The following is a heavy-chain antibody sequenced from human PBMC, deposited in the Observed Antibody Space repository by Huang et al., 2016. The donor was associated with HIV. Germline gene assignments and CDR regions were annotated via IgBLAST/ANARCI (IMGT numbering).Heavy chain of an antibody. J-gene: IGHJ4*02. D-gene: IGHD6-13*01. CDR3: AKGGSAAAVLDF. CDR1: GFTFSSYG. CDR2: ISYDAKTK. V-gene: IGHV3-30*18. Sequence: QVQLVESGGGVVQPGRSLRISCAASGFTFSSYGMHWVRQAPGKGLEWGAVISYDAKTKYYAESVKGRVSISRDNSKTTVYLQLNSLRVEDTAVYYCAKGGSAAAVLDFWGQGTLVTVSS.